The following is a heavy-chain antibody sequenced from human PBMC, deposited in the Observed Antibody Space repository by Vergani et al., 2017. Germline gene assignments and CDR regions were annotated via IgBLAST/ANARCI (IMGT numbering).Heavy chain of an antibody. D-gene: IGHD3-16*01. CDR1: GYTLTELS. Sequence: QVQLVQSGAEVKKPGASVKVSCKVSGYTLTELSMHWVRQAPGKGLEWMGGFDPEDGETIYAQKFQGRVTITADESTSTAYMELSSLRSEDTAVYYCARVRGDYYYYYGMDVWGQGTTVTVSS. CDR2: FDPEDGET. J-gene: IGHJ6*02. V-gene: IGHV1-24*01. CDR3: ARVRGDYYYYYGMDV.